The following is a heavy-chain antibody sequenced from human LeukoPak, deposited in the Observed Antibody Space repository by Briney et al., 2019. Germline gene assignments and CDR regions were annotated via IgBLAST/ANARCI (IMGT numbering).Heavy chain of an antibody. D-gene: IGHD6-19*01. Sequence: GGSLRLSCAASGFTFSSYGMNWVRQAPGKRLEWVSYISSSSDSIYYADSVKGRFTISRDNAENSLYLQMNSLRDEDAAVYYCAKQCGGSDWFDAFDIWGQGTMVTVSS. J-gene: IGHJ3*02. CDR2: ISSSSDSI. CDR1: GFTFSSYG. CDR3: AKQCGGSDWFDAFDI. V-gene: IGHV3-48*02.